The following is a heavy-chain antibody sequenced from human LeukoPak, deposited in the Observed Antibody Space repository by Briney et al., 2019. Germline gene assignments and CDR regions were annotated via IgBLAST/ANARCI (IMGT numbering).Heavy chain of an antibody. J-gene: IGHJ4*01. Sequence: GGSLRLSCAASGFIFSSYGMHWVCQAPGKGLEWVTFIRYDGSDKYYADSVNGRFTISRDNSKNTVYLQMNSLRAEDTAVYYCAKDRERVLTSTSCSFDSWGHGTLVTVSS. D-gene: IGHD2-2*01. CDR1: GFIFSSYG. V-gene: IGHV3-30*02. CDR3: AKDRERVLTSTSCSFDS. CDR2: IRYDGSDK.